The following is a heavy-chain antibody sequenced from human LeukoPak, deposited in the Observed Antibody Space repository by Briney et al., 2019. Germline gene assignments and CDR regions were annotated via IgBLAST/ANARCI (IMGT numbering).Heavy chain of an antibody. CDR3: ARMDSSGLDY. CDR2: INPNSGGT. CDR1: GYTFSGYY. Sequence: GASVKVSCKASGYTFSGYYINWVRQAPGQGLEWMGWINPNSGGTNYAQKFQGRVTMTRDTSINTAYMEVSSLRSDDTALYFCARMDSSGLDYWGQGTLVTVSS. D-gene: IGHD3-22*01. V-gene: IGHV1-2*02. J-gene: IGHJ4*02.